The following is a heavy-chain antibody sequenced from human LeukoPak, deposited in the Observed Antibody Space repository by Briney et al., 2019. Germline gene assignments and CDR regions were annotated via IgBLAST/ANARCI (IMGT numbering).Heavy chain of an antibody. J-gene: IGHJ3*02. Sequence: ASVTVSCKASGYSFTNYYIHWVRQAPGQGLEWMGRINPNNGGTNYAQKFQGRVTMTRDMSMSTAYMELSRLRSVDTAVYYCAGEDNSSGYRPFDIWGQGTMVTVPS. CDR3: AGEDNSSGYRPFDI. D-gene: IGHD3-22*01. CDR2: INPNNGGT. V-gene: IGHV1-2*06. CDR1: GYSFTNYY.